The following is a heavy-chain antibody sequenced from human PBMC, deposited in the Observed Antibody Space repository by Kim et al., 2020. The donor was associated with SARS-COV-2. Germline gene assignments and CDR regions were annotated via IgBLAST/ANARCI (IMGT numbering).Heavy chain of an antibody. CDR3: ARHDSSWYDSNWFDP. D-gene: IGHD6-13*01. J-gene: IGHJ5*02. Sequence: PSVKSRVTISVDTSKNQFSLKLSSVTAADTAVYYCARHDSSWYDSNWFDPWGQGTLVTVSS. V-gene: IGHV4-39*01.